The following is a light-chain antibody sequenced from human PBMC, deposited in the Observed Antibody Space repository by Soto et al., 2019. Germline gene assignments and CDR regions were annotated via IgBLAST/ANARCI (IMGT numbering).Light chain of an antibody. CDR1: TSNVGTKH. V-gene: IGLV1-51*01. CDR2: DND. J-gene: IGLJ2*01. CDR3: ASWDTSLTVAI. Sequence: QSVLTQPPSVSAAPGQKVTIYCSGSTSNVGTKHVSWYQQFPGTVPKVLIYDNDKRRSGIPDRFSGSRSGTTATLAITGPQSGDEADYYCASWDTSLTVAIFGGGTKLTVL.